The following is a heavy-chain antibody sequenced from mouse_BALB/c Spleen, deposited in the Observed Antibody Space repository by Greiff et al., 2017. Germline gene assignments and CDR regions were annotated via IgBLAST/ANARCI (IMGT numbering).Heavy chain of an antibody. CDR3: ATTPFAD. CDR2: IDPSVSET. V-gene: IGHV1-74*01. CDR1: GYSFTSYW. Sequence: VQLQQSGPQPVRPGASVKISCKASGYSFTSYWMHWVKQRPGQGLEWIGMIDPSVSETRLNQKLKDKATLTVDNSSSTAYMQLSSPTSEDSAVYYCATTPFADWGQGTLVSVSA. J-gene: IGHJ3*01.